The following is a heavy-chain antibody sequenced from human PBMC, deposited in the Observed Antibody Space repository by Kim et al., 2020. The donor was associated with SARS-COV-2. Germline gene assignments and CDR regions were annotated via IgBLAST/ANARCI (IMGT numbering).Heavy chain of an antibody. CDR2: IIPIFGTE. D-gene: IGHD1-26*01. CDR3: AVGYSGSYYIGY. CDR1: GGTFRSYA. J-gene: IGHJ4*02. Sequence: SVKVSCKASGGTFRSYAISWVRQAPGQGLEWMGGIIPIFGTENYAQKIQGRVTITADESTSTAYMELSSLRSEDTAVYYCAVGYSGSYYIGYWGQGTLVTVSS. V-gene: IGHV1-69*13.